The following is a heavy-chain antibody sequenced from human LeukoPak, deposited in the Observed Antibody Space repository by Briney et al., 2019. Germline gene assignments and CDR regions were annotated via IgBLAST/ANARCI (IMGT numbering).Heavy chain of an antibody. J-gene: IGHJ5*02. CDR1: GYTFTSYY. CDR2: INPSGGST. CDR3: AREERKTRVFDP. V-gene: IGHV1-46*01. Sequence: ASVKVSCKASGYTFTSYYMHWVRQAPGQGLEWMGIINPSGGSTSCAQKFQGRVTMTRDMSTSTVYMELSSLRSEDTAVYYCAREERKTRVFDPWGQGTLVTVSS. D-gene: IGHD5-24*01.